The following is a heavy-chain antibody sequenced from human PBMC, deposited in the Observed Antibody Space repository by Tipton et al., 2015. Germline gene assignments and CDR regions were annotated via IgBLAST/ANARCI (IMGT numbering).Heavy chain of an antibody. CDR1: GGSISSSSYS. CDR3: ARRVVTTGDDWFDP. J-gene: IGHJ5*02. V-gene: IGHV4-39*01. D-gene: IGHD2-21*02. CDR2: IYYSGST. Sequence: LRLSCTVSGGSISSSSYSWGWIRQPPGKGLELIGSIYYSGSTYYNPSLKSRVTISEDTSKNQFSLKLTSVTAADTAVYYCARRVVTTGDDWFDPWGQGTLVTVSS.